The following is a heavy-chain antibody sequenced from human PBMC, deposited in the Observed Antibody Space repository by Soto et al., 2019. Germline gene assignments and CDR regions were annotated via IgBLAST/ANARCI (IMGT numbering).Heavy chain of an antibody. CDR1: GFTFHDYW. D-gene: IGHD2-21*02. J-gene: IGHJ4*02. CDR3: ARDSGIRTADY. CDR2: IKTDGSEE. V-gene: IGHV3-7*05. Sequence: GGSLRLSCAASGFTFHDYWMACVRQTPGKGLEWVANIKTDGSEEYYLDSVKGRFTVSRDNAKNSLYLQMNSLRAEDTALYYCARDSGIRTADYWGQGTLVTVSS.